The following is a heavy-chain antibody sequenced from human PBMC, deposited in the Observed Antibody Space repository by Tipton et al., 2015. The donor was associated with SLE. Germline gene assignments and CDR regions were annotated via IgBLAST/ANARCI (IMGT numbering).Heavy chain of an antibody. D-gene: IGHD3-3*01. J-gene: IGHJ4*02. Sequence: SLRLSCTASGFTFADYGMGWVRQAPGKGLEWVSGINWTGDITSYADSVRGRFTISRDNAKNSLYLQMNSLRAEDTAVYYCAKATDYDFWSGYSYWGQGTLVTVSS. V-gene: IGHV3-20*04. CDR3: AKATDYDFWSGYSY. CDR2: INWTGDIT. CDR1: GFTFADYG.